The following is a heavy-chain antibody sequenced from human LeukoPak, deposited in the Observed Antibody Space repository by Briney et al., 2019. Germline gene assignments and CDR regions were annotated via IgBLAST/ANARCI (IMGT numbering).Heavy chain of an antibody. D-gene: IGHD3-10*01. V-gene: IGHV4-30-4*02. J-gene: IGHJ4*02. Sequence: SDTLSLTCTVSGGSISSGDYYWSWIRQPPGKGLEWIGYIYYSGSTYYNPSLKSRVTISVDTSKNQFSLKLSSVTAADTAVYYCARAHPYMVRGVIIYFDYRGQGTLVTVSS. CDR3: ARAHPYMVRGVIIYFDY. CDR1: GGSISSGDYY. CDR2: IYYSGST.